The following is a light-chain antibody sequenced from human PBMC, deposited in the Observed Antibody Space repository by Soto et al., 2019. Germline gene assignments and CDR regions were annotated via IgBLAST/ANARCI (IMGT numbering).Light chain of an antibody. Sequence: DIQMTQSPSTLSASVGDRVTITCRASQSISNWFAWYQQKPGKAPKLLIYRASSLESGVPSRFSGSRSGTEFTLTISSLQPDDFATYYCQQYNSYSPRLTFGGGTKVETK. V-gene: IGKV1-5*03. CDR3: QQYNSYSPRLT. J-gene: IGKJ4*01. CDR1: QSISNW. CDR2: RAS.